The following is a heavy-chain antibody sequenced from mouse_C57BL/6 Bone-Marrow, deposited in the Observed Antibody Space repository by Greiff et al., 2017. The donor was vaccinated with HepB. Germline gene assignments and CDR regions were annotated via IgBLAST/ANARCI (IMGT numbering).Heavy chain of an antibody. Sequence: QVQLQQSGPELVKPGASVKISCKASGYAFSSSWMNWVKQRPGKGLEGIGRIYPGDGDTNYNGKFKGKATLTADKSSSTAYMQLSSLTSEDSAVYFCARFITTVPHWYFDVWGTGTTVTVSS. D-gene: IGHD1-1*01. CDR2: IYPGDGDT. CDR1: GYAFSSSW. CDR3: ARFITTVPHWYFDV. V-gene: IGHV1-82*01. J-gene: IGHJ1*03.